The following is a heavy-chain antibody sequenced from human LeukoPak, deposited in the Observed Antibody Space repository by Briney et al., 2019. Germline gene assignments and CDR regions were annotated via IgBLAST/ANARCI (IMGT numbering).Heavy chain of an antibody. J-gene: IGHJ4*02. CDR2: INGAGSST. Sequence: PGGSLRLSCAASGFTFNYYWLTWVRQAPGKGLVWVSRINGAGSSTSYADSVKGRFTISRDNAKNTLYLQMNSLRAEDTAVYYCASGSPVTNDYWGQGTLVTVSS. V-gene: IGHV3-74*01. CDR3: ASGSPVTNDY. CDR1: GFTFNYYW. D-gene: IGHD4-17*01.